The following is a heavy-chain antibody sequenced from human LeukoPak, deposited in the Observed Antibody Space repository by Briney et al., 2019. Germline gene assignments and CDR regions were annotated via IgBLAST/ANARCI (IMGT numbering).Heavy chain of an antibody. V-gene: IGHV4-34*01. CDR3: ARASDTADAFDI. Sequence: SETLSLTCAVYGGSFSGYYWSWIRRPPGKGLEWIGEINHSGSTNYNPSLKSRVTISVDTSKNQFSLKLSSVTAADTAVYYCARASDTADAFDIWGQGTMVTVSS. CDR2: INHSGST. J-gene: IGHJ3*02. CDR1: GGSFSGYY. D-gene: IGHD5-18*01.